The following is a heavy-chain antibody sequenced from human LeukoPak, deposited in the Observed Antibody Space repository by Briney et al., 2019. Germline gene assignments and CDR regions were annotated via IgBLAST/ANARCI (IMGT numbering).Heavy chain of an antibody. J-gene: IGHJ4*02. D-gene: IGHD2-2*01. V-gene: IGHV4-34*01. CDR2: INHSGST. CDR1: GGSFSGYY. Sequence: SGTLSLTCAVYGGSFSGYYWSWIRQPPGKGLEWIGEINHSGSTNYNPSLKSRVTISVDTSKNQFSLKLSSVTAADTAVYYCARAQIVVVPAAYFDYWGQGTLVTVSS. CDR3: ARAQIVVVPAAYFDY.